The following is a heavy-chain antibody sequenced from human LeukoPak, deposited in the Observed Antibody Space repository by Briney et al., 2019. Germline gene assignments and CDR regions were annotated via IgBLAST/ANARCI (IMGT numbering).Heavy chain of an antibody. CDR2: IKQDGSEK. CDR3: ARDYQPLLYYMDV. V-gene: IGHV3-7*01. CDR1: GFTFSSYW. D-gene: IGHD2-2*01. Sequence: GGSLRLSCAASGFTFSSYWMNWVRQAPGKGLEWVANIKQDGSEKYYVDSMKGRFTISRDKAKNALYLQMNSLRADDTAVYYCARDYQPLLYYMDVWGKGTTVTVSS. J-gene: IGHJ6*03.